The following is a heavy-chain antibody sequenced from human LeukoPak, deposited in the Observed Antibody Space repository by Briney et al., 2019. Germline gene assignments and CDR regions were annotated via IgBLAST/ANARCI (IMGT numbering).Heavy chain of an antibody. Sequence: PSETLSLTCAVYGGSFSGYYWSWIRQPPGKGLEWIGEINHSGSTNYNPSLKSRVTISVDTSKNQFSLKLSSVTAAATAVYYCARVSYNWNYGDYWGQGTLVTVSS. J-gene: IGHJ4*02. D-gene: IGHD1-7*01. V-gene: IGHV4-34*01. CDR1: GGSFSGYY. CDR2: INHSGST. CDR3: ARVSYNWNYGDY.